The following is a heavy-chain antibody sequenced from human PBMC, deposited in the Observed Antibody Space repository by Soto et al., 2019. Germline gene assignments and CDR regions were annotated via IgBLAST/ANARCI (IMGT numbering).Heavy chain of an antibody. V-gene: IGHV1-46*01. CDR2: INPSGGST. CDR1: GYTFTSYY. CDR3: ARDLGYYYDSSGYSPRLDY. J-gene: IGHJ4*02. D-gene: IGHD3-22*01. Sequence: ASVKVSCKASGYTFTSYYMHWVRQAPGQGLEWMGIINPSGGSTSYAQKFQGRVTMTRDTSTSTVYMELSSLRSEDTAVYYCARDLGYYYDSSGYSPRLDYWGQGTLVTVSS.